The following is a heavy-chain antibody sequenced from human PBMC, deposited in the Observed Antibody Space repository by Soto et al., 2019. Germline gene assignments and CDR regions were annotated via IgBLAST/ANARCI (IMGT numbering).Heavy chain of an antibody. D-gene: IGHD1-7*01. CDR2: INAGNGNT. Sequence: GASVKVSCTASGYTFTSYAMHWVRQAPGQRLEWMGWINAGNGNTKYSQKFQGRVTITRDTSASTAYMELSSLRSEDTAVYYCAREGANSGTTSLWTFDYYYYMDVWGKGTTVTVSS. CDR1: GYTFTSYA. CDR3: AREGANSGTTSLWTFDYYYYMDV. V-gene: IGHV1-3*01. J-gene: IGHJ6*03.